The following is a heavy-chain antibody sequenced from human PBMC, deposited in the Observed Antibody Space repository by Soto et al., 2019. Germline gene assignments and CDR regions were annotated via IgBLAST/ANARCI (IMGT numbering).Heavy chain of an antibody. D-gene: IGHD1-1*01. V-gene: IGHV3-30*02. CDR2: KSYHGVDT. J-gene: IGHJ4*02. CDR1: GLTVSNYA. Sequence: GGSMRRSCAASGLTVSNYAMHWFRQAPGKGLEWVAFKSYHGVDTYYPNSVKGRFTIYRDNSKNMVYLQMNSLRPEDTAVYYCAKVRTPLLQLVALDYWGQGTLVTVSS. CDR3: AKVRTPLLQLVALDY.